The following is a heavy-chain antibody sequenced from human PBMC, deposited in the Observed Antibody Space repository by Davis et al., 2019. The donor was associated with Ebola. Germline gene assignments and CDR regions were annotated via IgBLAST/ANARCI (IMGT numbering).Heavy chain of an antibody. V-gene: IGHV1-46*01. CDR2: INPRGGST. J-gene: IGHJ4*02. D-gene: IGHD2-21*01. Sequence: ASVKVSCKASGYIFTNYYMHWVRQAPGQGPEWMGIINPRGGSTTYKQRFQGSLTMTRDTSTSTVYMQLSSLKIEDTAVYYCARETVPFCGGDCSPDYWGQGTLVTVSS. CDR3: ARETVPFCGGDCSPDY. CDR1: GYIFTNYY.